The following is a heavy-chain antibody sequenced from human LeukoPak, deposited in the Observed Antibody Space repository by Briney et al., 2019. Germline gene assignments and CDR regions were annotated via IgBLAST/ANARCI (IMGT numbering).Heavy chain of an antibody. V-gene: IGHV3-21*01. Sequence: GGSLRLSCAASGFTVSSNYMSWVRQAPGKGLEWVSSISSSSSYIYYADSVKGRFTISRDNAKNSLYLQMNSLRAEDTAVYYCARDLGGYYDSTIHWFDPWGQGTLVTVSS. J-gene: IGHJ5*02. CDR1: GFTVSSNY. D-gene: IGHD3-22*01. CDR3: ARDLGGYYDSTIHWFDP. CDR2: ISSSSSYI.